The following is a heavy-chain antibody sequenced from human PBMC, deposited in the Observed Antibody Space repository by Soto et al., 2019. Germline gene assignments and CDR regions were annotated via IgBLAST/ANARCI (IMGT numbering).Heavy chain of an antibody. CDR1: GGSITSNRYY. Sequence: PSNTVYLTRTVSGGSITSNRYYWGWIRQPPGKGLEWIGNIYYSGSTYYNPSLKSRVTISVDTSKNQFSLKLSSVTAADTAVYYCMLGSGWKDFDYWGQGTLVTVSS. J-gene: IGHJ4*02. V-gene: IGHV4-39*01. CDR3: MLGSGWKDFDY. D-gene: IGHD3-22*01. CDR2: IYYSGST.